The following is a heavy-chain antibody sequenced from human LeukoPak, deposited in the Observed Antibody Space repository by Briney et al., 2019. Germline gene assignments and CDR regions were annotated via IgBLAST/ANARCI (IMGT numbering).Heavy chain of an antibody. V-gene: IGHV4-38-2*02. J-gene: IGHJ3*02. Sequence: SETLSLTCTVSGYSISSGYYWGWIRQPPGKGLEWIGSIYHSGSTYYNPSLKSRATISVGTSKNQFSLKLSSVTAADTAVYYCASELYSSGWYADAFEIWGQGTMVTVSS. D-gene: IGHD6-19*01. CDR1: GYSISSGYY. CDR2: IYHSGST. CDR3: ASELYSSGWYADAFEI.